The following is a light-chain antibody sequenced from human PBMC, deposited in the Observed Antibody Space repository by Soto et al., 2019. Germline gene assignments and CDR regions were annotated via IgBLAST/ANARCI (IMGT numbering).Light chain of an antibody. CDR1: SSDVGGYNY. CDR2: DVS. Sequence: QSVLTQPRSVSGSPGQSVTISCTGTSSDVGGYNYVSWYQQHPGKAPKLMIYDVSKRPSGVPDRFSGSKSGNTASLTISGLQAEDDADYYCCSYAGSFFYVFGTGTKVTVL. V-gene: IGLV2-11*01. CDR3: CSYAGSFFYV. J-gene: IGLJ1*01.